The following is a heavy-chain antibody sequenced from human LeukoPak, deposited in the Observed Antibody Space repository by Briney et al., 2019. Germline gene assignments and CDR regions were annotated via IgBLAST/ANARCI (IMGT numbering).Heavy chain of an antibody. J-gene: IGHJ5*02. D-gene: IGHD3-3*01. V-gene: IGHV4-34*01. Sequence: GSLRLPCAASGFTFSDYYMSWIRQAPGKGLEWIGEINHSGSTNYNPSLKSRVTISVDTSKNQFSLKLSSVTAADTAVYYCARLYRFLEFDPWSQGTLVTVSS. CDR2: INHSGST. CDR1: GFTFSDYY. CDR3: ARLYRFLEFDP.